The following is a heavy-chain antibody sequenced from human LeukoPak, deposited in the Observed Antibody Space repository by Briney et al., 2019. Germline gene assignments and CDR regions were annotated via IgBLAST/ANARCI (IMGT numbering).Heavy chain of an antibody. J-gene: IGHJ3*02. CDR2: ISSSSSYI. CDR1: GFTFISYS. CDR3: AGDRIIYGDYGDAFDI. D-gene: IGHD4-17*01. V-gene: IGHV3-21*01. Sequence: GGSLRLSCAASGFTFISYSMNWVRQAPGKGLEWVSSISSSSSYIYFADSLKGRFTISRDNAKNSPYLQMNSLRAEDTAVYYCAGDRIIYGDYGDAFDIWGQGTMVTVSS.